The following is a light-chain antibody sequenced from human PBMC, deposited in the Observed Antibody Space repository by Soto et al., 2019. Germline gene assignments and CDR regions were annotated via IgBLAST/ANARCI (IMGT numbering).Light chain of an antibody. CDR1: SSNIGNNY. CDR2: ENN. J-gene: IGLJ3*02. V-gene: IGLV1-51*02. Sequence: QSVLTQPPSVSAAPGQKVTISCSGSSSNIGNNYVSWYQQLPGTAPKLLIYENNKRPSGIPDRFSGSKSGTSATLGITGLQTGDEADYYCGTWDSSPWVFSGGTKVTVL. CDR3: GTWDSSPWV.